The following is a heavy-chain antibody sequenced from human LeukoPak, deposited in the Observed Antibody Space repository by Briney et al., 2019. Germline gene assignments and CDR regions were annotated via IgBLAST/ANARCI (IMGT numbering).Heavy chain of an antibody. J-gene: IGHJ4*02. D-gene: IGHD2-2*01. V-gene: IGHV3-21*01. CDR1: GFTFSSYS. CDR3: ARGFRYCSSTSCSQVDY. Sequence: GGSLRLSCAASGFTFSSYSMNWVRQAPGKGLEWVSSISTSSTYVYYADSVKGRFTSSRDNAKNSLYLQMNSLRAEDTAVYYCARGFRYCSSTSCSQVDYWGQGTLVTVSS. CDR2: ISTSSTYV.